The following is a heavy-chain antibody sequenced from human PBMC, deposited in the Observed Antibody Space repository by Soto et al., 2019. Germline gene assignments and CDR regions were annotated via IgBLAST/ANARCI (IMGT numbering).Heavy chain of an antibody. D-gene: IGHD6-13*01. CDR3: ARLARIAAAGTIDY. CDR1: GGSISSSSYH. V-gene: IGHV4-39*01. J-gene: IGHJ4*02. CDR2: IYYSGST. Sequence: SETLSLTCTVSGGSISSSSYHWGWIRQPPGKGLEWIGSIYYSGSTYYNPSLKSRVTISVDTSKNQFSLKLSSVTAADTAVYYCARLARIAAAGTIDYWGQGTLVTVSS.